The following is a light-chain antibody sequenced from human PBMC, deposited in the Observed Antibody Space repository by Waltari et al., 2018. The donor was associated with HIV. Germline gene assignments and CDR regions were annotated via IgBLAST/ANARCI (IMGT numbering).Light chain of an antibody. Sequence: QSVLTQPPSASGTPGQRVTISCSGSSSNIGSKPVNWYQQLPGTAPKLLIYYNNQRPSGVPDRFSGSKSGTSASLAISGLQSEDEADYYCAAWDRSLNGPVFGTGTKVTVL. J-gene: IGLJ1*01. CDR3: AAWDRSLNGPV. V-gene: IGLV1-44*01. CDR1: SSNIGSKP. CDR2: YNN.